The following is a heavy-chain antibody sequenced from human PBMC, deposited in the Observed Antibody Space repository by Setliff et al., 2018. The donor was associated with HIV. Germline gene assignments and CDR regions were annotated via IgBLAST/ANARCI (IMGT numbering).Heavy chain of an antibody. CDR2: ISHSGNT. V-gene: IGHV4-34*01. J-gene: IGHJ4*02. D-gene: IGHD3-22*01. CDR3: ARGALSLTLTKLLSFFDY. CDR1: GGSFSGNY. Sequence: SETLSLTCAVYGGSFSGNYWSWIRQTPGKGLEWIAEISHSGNTNYNPSLKSRVTISVVASKSHFSLKMTSVTAADTAVYHCARGALSLTLTKLLSFFDYWGQGTQGTVS.